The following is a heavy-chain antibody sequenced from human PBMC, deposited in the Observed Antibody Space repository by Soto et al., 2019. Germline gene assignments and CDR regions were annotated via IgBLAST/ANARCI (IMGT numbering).Heavy chain of an antibody. CDR2: ISSSSSYI. V-gene: IGHV3-21*01. J-gene: IGHJ4*02. D-gene: IGHD6-19*01. CDR1: GFTFSSYS. Sequence: GGSLRLSCAASGFTFSSYSMNWVRQAPGKGLEWVSSISSSSSYIYYADSVKGRFTISRDNAKNSLYLQMNSLRAEDTAVYYCARDSRQWLLVSPFDYWGQGTLVTVSS. CDR3: ARDSRQWLLVSPFDY.